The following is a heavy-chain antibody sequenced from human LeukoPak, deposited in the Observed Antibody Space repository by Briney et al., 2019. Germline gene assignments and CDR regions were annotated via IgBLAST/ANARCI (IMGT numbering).Heavy chain of an antibody. CDR1: GFTFSTYA. Sequence: GGSLRLSCAAAGFTFSTYAMHWVRQAPGKGLEYVSAISTNGDSTYYADSVKGRFTISRDNSKNTLFLQMGSLRADDMAVYYCARWGSTSCYDYWGQGTLVTVSS. J-gene: IGHJ4*02. D-gene: IGHD2-2*01. CDR3: ARWGSTSCYDY. CDR2: ISTNGDST. V-gene: IGHV3-64*02.